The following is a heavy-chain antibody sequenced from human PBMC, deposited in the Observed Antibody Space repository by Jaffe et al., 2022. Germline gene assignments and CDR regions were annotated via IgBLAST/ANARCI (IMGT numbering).Heavy chain of an antibody. CDR2: IYTSGST. CDR1: GGSISSGSYY. V-gene: IGHV4-61*02. Sequence: QVQLQESGPGLVKPSQTLSLTCTVSGGSISSGSYYWSWIRQPAGKGLEWIGRIYTSGSTNYNPSLKSRVTISVDTSKNQFSLKLSSVTAADTAVYYCAREGDYYDSSGYYYGGPRGFDPWGQGTLVTVSS. J-gene: IGHJ5*02. D-gene: IGHD3-22*01. CDR3: AREGDYYDSSGYYYGGPRGFDP.